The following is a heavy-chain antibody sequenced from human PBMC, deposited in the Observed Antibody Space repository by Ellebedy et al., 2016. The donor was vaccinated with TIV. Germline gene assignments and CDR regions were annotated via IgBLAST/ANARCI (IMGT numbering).Heavy chain of an antibody. Sequence: GGSLRLSCAASGFTFSSYAMNWVRQAPGKGLEWVSAISGSGGSTYYADSVKGRFTISRDNAKNTLYLQLNSLRAEDTAMYYCARGDYGGYEYWGQGTLVTVSS. CDR3: ARGDYGGYEY. D-gene: IGHD4-17*01. V-gene: IGHV3-23*01. CDR2: ISGSGGST. J-gene: IGHJ4*02. CDR1: GFTFSSYA.